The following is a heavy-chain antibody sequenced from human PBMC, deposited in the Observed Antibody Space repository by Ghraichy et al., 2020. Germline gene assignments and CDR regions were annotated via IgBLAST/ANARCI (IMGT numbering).Heavy chain of an antibody. CDR3: VRDLSSGWAFDH. CDR2: TKQDGSER. CDR1: GFTLSNYW. Sequence: GSLNISCAASGFTLSNYWMSWVRQAPGKGLEWVANTKQDGSERYYVDSVKGRFTISRDNAKNSVYLQMNSLRAEDTAVYYCVRDLSSGWAFDHWGQGTLVSVSS. J-gene: IGHJ4*02. V-gene: IGHV3-7*01. D-gene: IGHD6-19*01.